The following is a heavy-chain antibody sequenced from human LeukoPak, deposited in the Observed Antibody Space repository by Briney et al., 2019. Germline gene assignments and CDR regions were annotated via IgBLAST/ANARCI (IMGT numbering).Heavy chain of an antibody. Sequence: GGSLRLSCAASGFTFSDYYMSWIRQAPGKGLEWVSYISSSSSYTNYADSVKGRFTISRDNAKSSLYLQMNSLRAEDTAVYYCASSSLYYDILTGYSNFCFDYWGQGTLVTVSS. CDR1: GFTFSDYY. CDR2: ISSSSSYT. CDR3: ASSSLYYDILTGYSNFCFDY. V-gene: IGHV3-11*06. J-gene: IGHJ4*02. D-gene: IGHD3-9*01.